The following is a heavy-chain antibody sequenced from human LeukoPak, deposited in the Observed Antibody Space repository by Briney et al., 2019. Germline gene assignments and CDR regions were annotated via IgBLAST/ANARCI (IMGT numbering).Heavy chain of an antibody. D-gene: IGHD1-20*01. V-gene: IGHV1-69*04. CDR3: AVCQYNWNDVRGEEFDY. Sequence: GASVKVSCKASGGTFSSYAISWVRQAPGQGLEWMGRIIPILGIANYAQKFQGRVTITADKSTSTAYMELSSLRSEDTAVYYCAVCQYNWNDVRGEEFDYWGQGTLVTVSS. J-gene: IGHJ4*02. CDR1: GGTFSSYA. CDR2: IIPILGIA.